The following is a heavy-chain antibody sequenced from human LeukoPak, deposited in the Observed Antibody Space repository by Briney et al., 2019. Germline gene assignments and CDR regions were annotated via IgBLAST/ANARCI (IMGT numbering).Heavy chain of an antibody. V-gene: IGHV3-30*18. Sequence: GGSLRLSSAASGFTFSSYGIHWARQAPGKGLEWVAVISNDGSNKYYADSVKGRFTISRDNSKNTVYLQMNSLRGEDTAVYYCAKSGIAAAGQRGYFDYWGQGTLVTVSS. CDR3: AKSGIAAAGQRGYFDY. CDR1: GFTFSSYG. D-gene: IGHD6-13*01. J-gene: IGHJ4*02. CDR2: ISNDGSNK.